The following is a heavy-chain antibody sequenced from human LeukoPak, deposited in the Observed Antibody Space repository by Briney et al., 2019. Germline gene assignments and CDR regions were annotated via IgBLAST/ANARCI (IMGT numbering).Heavy chain of an antibody. Sequence: SETLSLTCTVPGGSISSSSYYWGWIRQPPGKGLEWIGSIYYSGSTYYNPSLKSRVTISVDTSKNQFSLKLSSVTAADTAVYYCTRNGHYDILTGYDFDYWGQGTLVTVSS. CDR1: GGSISSSSYY. CDR2: IYYSGST. CDR3: TRNGHYDILTGYDFDY. J-gene: IGHJ4*02. D-gene: IGHD3-9*01. V-gene: IGHV4-39*01.